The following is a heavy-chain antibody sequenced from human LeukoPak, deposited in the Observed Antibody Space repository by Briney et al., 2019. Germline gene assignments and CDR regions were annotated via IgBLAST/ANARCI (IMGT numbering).Heavy chain of an antibody. J-gene: IGHJ1*01. CDR2: ITPNADRA. Sequence: GGSLRLSCAASGFTFGSYGMSWVRQAPGKRLEWVSFITPNADRASYADSVKGRFTISSDNPRNTLYMQMNSLRDEDTAVYYCAIMHGYYDGSGYWVQWGQGTLVTVSS. D-gene: IGHD3-22*01. V-gene: IGHV3-23*01. CDR1: GFTFGSYG. CDR3: AIMHGYYDGSGYWVQ.